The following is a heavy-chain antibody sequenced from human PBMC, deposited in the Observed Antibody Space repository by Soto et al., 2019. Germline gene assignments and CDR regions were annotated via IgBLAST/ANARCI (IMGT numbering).Heavy chain of an antibody. CDR3: ARGPALLLWFGSDYYYGMDV. V-gene: IGHV4-34*01. D-gene: IGHD3-10*01. CDR1: GWSFSGYY. J-gene: IGHJ6*02. CDR2: INHSGSN. Sequence: SETLSLTCAVYGWSFSGYYWSWIRQPPGKGLEWIGEINHSGSNNYNPSLKSRVTISVDKSKNQFSLKLSSVTAADTDVYYCARGPALLLWFGSDYYYGMDVWGQGTTVT.